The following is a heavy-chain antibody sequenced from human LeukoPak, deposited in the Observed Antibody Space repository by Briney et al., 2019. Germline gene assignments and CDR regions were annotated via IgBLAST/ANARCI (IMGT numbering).Heavy chain of an antibody. CDR3: ARVAARDRVFDY. CDR2: INHSGST. V-gene: IGHV4-34*01. Sequence: SETLSLTCAVYGGSFSGYYWSWIRQPPGKGLEWIGEINHSGSTNYNPSLKSRVTISVDTSKNQFSLKLSSVTAADTAVYYCARVAARDRVFDYWGQGTLVTASS. J-gene: IGHJ4*02. D-gene: IGHD6-6*01. CDR1: GGSFSGYY.